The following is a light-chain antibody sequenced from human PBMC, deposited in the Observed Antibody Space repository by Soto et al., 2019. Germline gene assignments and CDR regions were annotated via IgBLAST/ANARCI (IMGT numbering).Light chain of an antibody. Sequence: QLVLTQSSSASASLGSSVKLTCTLSSGHSSYIIAWHQQQPGKAPRYLMKLEGSGSYNKGSGVPDRFSGSSSGADRYLTISNLQFEDEAAYYCETWDSNPRVFGGGTQLTVL. CDR3: ETWDSNPRV. CDR2: LEGSGSY. CDR1: SGHSSYI. V-gene: IGLV4-60*02. J-gene: IGLJ3*02.